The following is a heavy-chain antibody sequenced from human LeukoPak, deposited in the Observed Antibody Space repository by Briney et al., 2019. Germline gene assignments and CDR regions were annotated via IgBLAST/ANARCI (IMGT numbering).Heavy chain of an antibody. V-gene: IGHV3-21*01. Sequence: KPGGSLRLSCAASGFTFSSYTMNWVRQAPGKGLEWVSSISSSSDYIYYANSVKGRFTISRDNAKNSLYLQMDSLRAEDTAVYYCASGVVRIVATDGGTDYWGQGTLVTVSS. CDR2: ISSSSDYI. CDR1: GFTFSSYT. D-gene: IGHD5-12*01. CDR3: ASGVVRIVATDGGTDY. J-gene: IGHJ4*02.